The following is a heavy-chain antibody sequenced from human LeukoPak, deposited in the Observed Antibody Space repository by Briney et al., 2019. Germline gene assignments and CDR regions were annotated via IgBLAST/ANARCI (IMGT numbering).Heavy chain of an antibody. D-gene: IGHD6-6*01. CDR2: INPNSGGT. V-gene: IGHV1-2*02. CDR1: GYTFTGYY. J-gene: IGHJ4*02. Sequence: GASVKVSCKASGYTFTGYYIHCVRQAPGQGLEWMGWINPNSGGTNYAQKFQGRVTMTRDTSISTAYMELSRLRSDDTAVYYCARVLSGYSSSSLRNWGQGTLVTVSS. CDR3: ARVLSGYSSSSLRN.